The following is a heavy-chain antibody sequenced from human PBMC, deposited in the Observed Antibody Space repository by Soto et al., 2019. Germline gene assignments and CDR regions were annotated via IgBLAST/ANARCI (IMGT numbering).Heavy chain of an antibody. CDR3: ARGRGPYSSSSKKSYYYYYMDV. D-gene: IGHD6-6*01. V-gene: IGHV4-59*01. J-gene: IGHJ6*03. CDR2: IYYSGST. CDR1: GGSISSYY. Sequence: SETLSLTCTVSGGSISSYYWSWIRQPPGKGLEWIGYIYYSGSTNYNPSLKSRVTISVDTSKNQFSLKLSSVTAADTAVYYCARGRGPYSSSSKKSYYYYYMDVWGKGTTVTVSS.